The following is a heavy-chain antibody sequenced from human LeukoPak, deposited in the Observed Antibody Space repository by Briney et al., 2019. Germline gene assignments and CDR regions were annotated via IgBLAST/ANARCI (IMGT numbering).Heavy chain of an antibody. CDR1: GGSFSGYY. V-gene: IGHV4-34*01. CDR2: INHSGST. J-gene: IGHJ4*02. CDR3: ARDLPAAAGRGGLDY. Sequence: SETLSLTCAVYGGSFSGYYWSWIRQPPGKGLEWIGEINHSGSTNYNPSLKSRVTISVDTSKNQFSLKLSSVTAADTAVYYCARDLPAAAGRGGLDYWGQGTLVTVSS. D-gene: IGHD6-13*01.